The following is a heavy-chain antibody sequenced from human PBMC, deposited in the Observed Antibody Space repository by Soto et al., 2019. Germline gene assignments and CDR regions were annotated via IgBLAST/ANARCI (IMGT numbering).Heavy chain of an antibody. CDR1: GGTFSSYA. CDR2: IIPIFGTT. D-gene: IGHD3-22*01. CDR3: AGEKPQHYYESSGSWFFDL. J-gene: IGHJ2*01. Sequence: QVQLVQSGAEVKKPGSSVKVSCKASGGTFSSYAFSWVRQAPGQGLEWMGGIIPIFGTTSYAQKFLGRVTITADESTTTAYMDLSSLRSEDTAVYYCAGEKPQHYYESSGSWFFDLWGRGTLVTVSS. V-gene: IGHV1-69*12.